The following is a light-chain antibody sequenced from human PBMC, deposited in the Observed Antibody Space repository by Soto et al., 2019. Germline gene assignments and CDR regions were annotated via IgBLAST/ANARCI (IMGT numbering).Light chain of an antibody. CDR1: HGIGHH. CDR2: AAS. Sequence: DIQLTQSPSSLSASVGDRITITCRPSHGIGHHLAWYQHQPGKAPKLLIYAASTLQSGVPTRFSGSGSGTDFKLTISSLLPEDAATYYCQKYYFAPLTFGGGTKVDIK. CDR3: QKYYFAPLT. V-gene: IGKV1-27*01. J-gene: IGKJ4*01.